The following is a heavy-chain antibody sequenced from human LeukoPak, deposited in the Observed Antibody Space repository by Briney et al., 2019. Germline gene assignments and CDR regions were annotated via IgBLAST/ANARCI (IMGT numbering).Heavy chain of an antibody. CDR3: ARDPSSVTLYFFDY. V-gene: IGHV1-2*02. CDR2: IDANNGDT. CDR1: GYTFRGNY. Sequence: ASVKVSCKASGYTFRGNYIHWLRQAPGQGLEWMGWIDANNGDTKSAQKFQGRVTMSRDTSISTAYMDLSSLSPDDAAVYYCARDPSSVTLYFFDYWGQETLVTVSS. J-gene: IGHJ4*02. D-gene: IGHD4-11*01.